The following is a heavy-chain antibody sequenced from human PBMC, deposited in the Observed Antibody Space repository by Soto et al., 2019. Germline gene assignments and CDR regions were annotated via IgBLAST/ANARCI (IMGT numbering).Heavy chain of an antibody. CDR2: INPSGDTT. V-gene: IGHV3-23*01. J-gene: IGHJ6*04. CDR3: AKRPKAGRPVDV. Sequence: EVQLSESGGGLVQPGGSLRLSCAAYGFTFTSYSMSWVRQAPGKGLEWVSAINPSGDTTYYADSVKGRLTISRDNSKNTLYLQMDSLRAEDTAIYYCAKRPKAGRPVDVWGKGTTVTVSS. D-gene: IGHD6-6*01. CDR1: GFTFTSYS.